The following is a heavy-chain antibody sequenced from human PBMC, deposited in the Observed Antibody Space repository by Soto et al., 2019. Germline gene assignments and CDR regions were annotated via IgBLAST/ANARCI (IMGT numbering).Heavy chain of an antibody. V-gene: IGHV4-31*03. Sequence: QVQLQESGPGLVEPSQTLSLTCTVSGGSISSDGYFWSWIRQHPGKGLEWIGYIYYSGSTYYNPSLKSRVTISVDTSKNQFSLKLSSVTAADTAVYYCARDQAPRRELLGVYQYYGVDVWGQGTTVTVSS. J-gene: IGHJ6*02. D-gene: IGHD3-16*01. CDR1: GGSISSDGYF. CDR2: IYYSGST. CDR3: ARDQAPRRELLGVYQYYGVDV.